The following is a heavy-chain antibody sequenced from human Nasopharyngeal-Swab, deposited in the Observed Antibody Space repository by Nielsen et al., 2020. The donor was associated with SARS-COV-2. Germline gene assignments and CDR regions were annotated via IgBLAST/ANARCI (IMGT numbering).Heavy chain of an antibody. CDR1: GYTFTSYA. V-gene: IGHV7-4-1*02. D-gene: IGHD6-13*01. Sequence: APVKVSCKASGYTFTSYAMNWVRQAPGQGLEWMGWINTNTGNPTYAQGFTGRFVFSLDTSVSTAYLQISSLEAEDTAVYYCAREAAAGIVYGMDVWGQGATVTVSS. CDR3: AREAAAGIVYGMDV. J-gene: IGHJ6*02. CDR2: INTNTGNP.